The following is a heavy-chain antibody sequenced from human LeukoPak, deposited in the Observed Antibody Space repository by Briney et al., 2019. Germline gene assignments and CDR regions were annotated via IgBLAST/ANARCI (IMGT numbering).Heavy chain of an antibody. V-gene: IGHV3-23*01. D-gene: IGHD3-10*01. CDR1: GFTFSNYV. CDR2: ISGSGSST. J-gene: IGHJ6*02. CDR3: ARAPSYGLTDYNMDV. Sequence: PGGSLRLSCAASGFTFSNYVMTWVRQAPGKGLEWVSIISGSGSSTYYAASVKGRFTISRDNSKNTLYLQVNSLRAVDTAVYYCARAPSYGLTDYNMDVWGQGTTVTVSS.